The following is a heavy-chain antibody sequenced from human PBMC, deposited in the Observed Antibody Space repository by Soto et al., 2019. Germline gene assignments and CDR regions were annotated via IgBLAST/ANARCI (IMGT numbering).Heavy chain of an antibody. CDR1: GGSISSSSYY. Sequence: ASETLSLTCTLSGGSISSSSYYWGWIRQPPGKGLEWIGSIYYSGSTYYNPSLKSRVTISVDTSKNQFSLKLSSVTAADTAVYYCARHDGITIFGVVSTFDYWGQGTLVTVSS. D-gene: IGHD3-3*01. CDR3: ARHDGITIFGVVSTFDY. V-gene: IGHV4-39*01. J-gene: IGHJ4*02. CDR2: IYYSGST.